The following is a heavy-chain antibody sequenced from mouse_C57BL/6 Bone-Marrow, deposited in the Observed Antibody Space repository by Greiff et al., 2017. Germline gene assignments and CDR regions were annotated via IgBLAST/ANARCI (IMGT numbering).Heavy chain of an antibody. Sequence: QVQLQQPGAELVKPGASVKLSCKASGYTFTSYWMHWVKQRPGQGLEWIGMLHPNSGSTNYNETFKSKATLTVDKSSSTAYMQLSSLTSAYSAFYYCSSPVVYLYAYSFDYWGQGTTLTVSS. CDR1: GYTFTSYW. CDR3: SSPVVYLYAYSFDY. V-gene: IGHV1-64*01. D-gene: IGHD1-1*02. J-gene: IGHJ2*01. CDR2: LHPNSGST.